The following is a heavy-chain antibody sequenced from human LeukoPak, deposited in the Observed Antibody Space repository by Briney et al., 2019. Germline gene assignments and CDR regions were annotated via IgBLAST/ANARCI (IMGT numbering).Heavy chain of an antibody. CDR1: GGSIRNHY. CDR3: ARDSRPCPASTNCYLGGVIDP. D-gene: IGHD2-2*01. Sequence: SETLSLTCAVYGGSIRNHYWGWIRQPPGKGLEWIGDIYYSGGTNYNPSLKSRVTISVDTSKNQSSLKLSSVTAADTAVYYCARDSRPCPASTNCYLGGVIDPWGQGTLVTVSS. CDR2: IYYSGGT. V-gene: IGHV4-59*11. J-gene: IGHJ5*02.